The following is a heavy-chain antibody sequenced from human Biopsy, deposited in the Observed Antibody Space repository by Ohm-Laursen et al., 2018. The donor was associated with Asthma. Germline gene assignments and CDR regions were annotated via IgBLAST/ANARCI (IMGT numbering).Heavy chain of an antibody. V-gene: IGHV3-23*01. D-gene: IGHD5-12*01. CDR3: AKRRGYSGHDNDY. CDR1: GFTFSSSA. Sequence: SLRLSCAASGFTFSSSAMSWVRQAPGKGLERVSAITGSGGTTYYEDSVKGRSTISRDNSKNTLYLQMNSLRTEDTAVYYCAKRRGYSGHDNDYWGQGTLVIVSS. CDR2: ITGSGGTT. J-gene: IGHJ4*02.